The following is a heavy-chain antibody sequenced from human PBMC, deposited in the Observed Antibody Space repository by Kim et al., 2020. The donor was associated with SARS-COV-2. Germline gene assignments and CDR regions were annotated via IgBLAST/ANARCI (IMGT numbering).Heavy chain of an antibody. D-gene: IGHD1-26*01. CDR3: ATPRWDYYYGMDV. CDR1: GGSFSGYY. J-gene: IGHJ6*02. Sequence: SETLSLTCAVYGGSFSGYYWSWIRQPPGKGLEWIGEINHSGSTNYNPSLKSRVTISVDTSKNQFSLKLSSVTAADTAVYYCATPRWDYYYGMDVWGQGTTVTVSS. V-gene: IGHV4-34*01. CDR2: INHSGST.